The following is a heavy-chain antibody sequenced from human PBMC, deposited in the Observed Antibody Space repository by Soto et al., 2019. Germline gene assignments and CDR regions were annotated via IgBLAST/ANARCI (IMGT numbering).Heavy chain of an antibody. D-gene: IGHD6-19*01. CDR3: ARDLEESIAVAGTLDY. CDR1: GYTFTGYY. V-gene: IGHV1-2*02. J-gene: IGHJ4*02. CDR2: INPNSGGT. Sequence: GASVKVSCKASGYTFTGYYMHWVRQAPGQGLEWMGWINPNSGGTNYAQKFQGRVTMTRDTSISTAYMELSRLRSDDTAVYYCARDLEESIAVAGTLDYWGQGTLVTVSS.